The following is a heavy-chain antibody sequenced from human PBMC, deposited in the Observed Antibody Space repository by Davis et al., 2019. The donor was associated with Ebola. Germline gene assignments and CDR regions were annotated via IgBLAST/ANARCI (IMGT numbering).Heavy chain of an antibody. CDR3: ARLNEGD. J-gene: IGHJ4*02. CDR2: IYYSGST. CDR1: GGSISSSSYY. D-gene: IGHD1-1*01. V-gene: IGHV4-39*07. Sequence: SETLSLTCTVSGGSISSSSYYWGWIRQPPGKGLEWIGSIYYSGSTDYNPSLKSRVPISVDTSKNPFSLNLSSVTAADTAVYYCARLNEGDWGQGTLVTVSS.